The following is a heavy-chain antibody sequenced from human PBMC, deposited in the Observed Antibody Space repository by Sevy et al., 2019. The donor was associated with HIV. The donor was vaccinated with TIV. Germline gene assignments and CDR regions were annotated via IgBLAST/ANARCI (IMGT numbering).Heavy chain of an antibody. V-gene: IGHV3-9*01. CDR2: ISWNSGSI. CDR3: AKDMGEGRDYYYGMDV. CDR1: GFTFDDYA. D-gene: IGHD3-16*01. Sequence: GGSLRLSCAASGFTFDDYAMHWVRQAPGKGLEWVSGISWNSGSIGYAESVKGRFTISRDNAKNSLYLHMNSLRAEDTALYYCAKDMGEGRDYYYGMDVWGQGTTVTVSS. J-gene: IGHJ6*02.